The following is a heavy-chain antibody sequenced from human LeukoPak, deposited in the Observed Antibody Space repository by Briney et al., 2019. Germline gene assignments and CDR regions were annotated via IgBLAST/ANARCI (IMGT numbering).Heavy chain of an antibody. CDR3: ARAAYNSGPYY. Sequence: GGSLRLSCAASGFTFSTPSMKWVRQAPGKGLEWVSYISPSSNYIHYAGSVKGRFTISRDNAKNSLYLQMHSLRDEDSAMYYCARAAYNSGPYYWGQGTLVTVSS. CDR2: ISPSSNYI. J-gene: IGHJ4*02. V-gene: IGHV3-48*02. CDR1: GFTFSTPS. D-gene: IGHD6-25*01.